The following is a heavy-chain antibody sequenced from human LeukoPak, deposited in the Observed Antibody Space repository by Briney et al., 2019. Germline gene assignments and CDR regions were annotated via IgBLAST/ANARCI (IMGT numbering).Heavy chain of an antibody. CDR1: GFTFSSYS. Sequence: GGSLRLSCATSGFTFSSYSMNWVRQAPGKGLEWVSSISSGSSYIYYADSLKGRFTISRDNAKNSLYLQLHSLRVEDTAVYYCVRGTSSAPDFFDFWGQGTLVTVSS. CDR3: VRGTSSAPDFFDF. D-gene: IGHD1-1*01. V-gene: IGHV3-21*01. J-gene: IGHJ4*02. CDR2: ISSGSSYI.